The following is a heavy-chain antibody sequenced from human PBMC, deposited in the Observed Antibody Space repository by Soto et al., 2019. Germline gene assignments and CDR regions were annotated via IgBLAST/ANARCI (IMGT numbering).Heavy chain of an antibody. CDR1: GGSISSSSYY. CDR3: LIVVVTATRPMTDY. J-gene: IGHJ4*02. D-gene: IGHD2-21*02. CDR2: IYYGGST. Sequence: SETLSLTCTVSGGSISSSSYYWGWIRQPPGKGLEWIGSIYYGGSTYYNPSLKSRVTISVDTSKNQFSLKLSSVTAADTAVYYCLIVVVTATRPMTDYWGQGTLVTVSS. V-gene: IGHV4-39*01.